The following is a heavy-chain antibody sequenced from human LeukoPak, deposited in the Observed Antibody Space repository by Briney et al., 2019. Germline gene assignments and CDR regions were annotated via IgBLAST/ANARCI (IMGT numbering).Heavy chain of an antibody. Sequence: SETLSLTCAVSGGSLSSSSYYWGWIRQPPGTGLEWIGSIYYSGSAYYNPSLKSRVTISVDTSKNQFSLKLSSVTAADTAVYYCARHHCSGGSCYYYGMDVWGQGTTVTVSS. CDR1: GGSLSSSSYY. V-gene: IGHV4-39*01. J-gene: IGHJ6*02. D-gene: IGHD2-15*01. CDR2: IYYSGSA. CDR3: ARHHCSGGSCYYYGMDV.